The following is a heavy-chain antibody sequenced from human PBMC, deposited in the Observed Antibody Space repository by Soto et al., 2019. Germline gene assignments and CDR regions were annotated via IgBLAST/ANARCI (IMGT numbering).Heavy chain of an antibody. CDR3: AGTYYYDSSGYHQYYGMDV. Sequence: WASVKVSCKASGYTFTSYGISWVRQAPGQGLEWMGWISAYNGNTNYAQKLQGRVTMTTDTSTSTAYMELSSLRSEDTAVYYCAGTYYYDSSGYHQYYGMDVWGQGTTVTVSS. CDR2: ISAYNGNT. J-gene: IGHJ6*02. CDR1: GYTFTSYG. V-gene: IGHV1-18*01. D-gene: IGHD3-22*01.